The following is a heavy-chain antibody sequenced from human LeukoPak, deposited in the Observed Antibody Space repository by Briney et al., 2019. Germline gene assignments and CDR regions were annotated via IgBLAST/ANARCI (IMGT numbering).Heavy chain of an antibody. CDR3: ARAGPTGTTWGDVYFDY. CDR2: INPNSGGT. J-gene: IGHJ4*02. Sequence: ASVKVSCKASGYTFTGYYMHWVRQAPGQGLEWMGWINPNSGGTNYAQKFQGRVTVTRDTSISTAYMELSRLRSDDTAVYYCARAGPTGTTWGDVYFDYWGQGTLVTVSS. V-gene: IGHV1-2*02. D-gene: IGHD1-1*01. CDR1: GYTFTGYY.